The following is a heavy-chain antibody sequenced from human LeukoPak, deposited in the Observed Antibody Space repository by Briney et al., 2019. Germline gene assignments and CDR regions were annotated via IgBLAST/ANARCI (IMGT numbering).Heavy chain of an antibody. D-gene: IGHD6-13*01. V-gene: IGHV3-30*03. CDR1: GFTFSSYG. CDR3: AGVGSDNSNWYKSFSWFDP. J-gene: IGHJ5*02. Sequence: PGRSLRLSCAASGFTFSSYGMHWVRQAPGKGLEWVAVISYDGSNKYYADSVKGRFTISRDNSKNTLYLQMNSLRAEDTAVYYCAGVGSDNSNWYKSFSWFDPWGQGAQVTVTS. CDR2: ISYDGSNK.